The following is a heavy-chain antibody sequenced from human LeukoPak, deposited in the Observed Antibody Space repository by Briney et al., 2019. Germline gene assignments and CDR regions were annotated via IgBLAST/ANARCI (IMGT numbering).Heavy chain of an antibody. D-gene: IGHD6-19*01. CDR2: INHSGST. CDR3: ARVGSNRSGWDNWFDP. J-gene: IGHJ5*02. CDR1: GGSFSGYY. V-gene: IGHV4-34*01. Sequence: SEALSLTCAVYGGSFSGYYWSWIRQPPGKGLEWIGEINHSGSTNYNPSLKSRVTISVDTSKNQFSLKLSSVTAADTAVYYCARVGSNRSGWDNWFDPWGQGTLVTVSS.